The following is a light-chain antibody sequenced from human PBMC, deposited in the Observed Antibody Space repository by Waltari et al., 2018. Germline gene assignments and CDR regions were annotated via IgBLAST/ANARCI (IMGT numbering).Light chain of an antibody. CDR3: QQYYSTPLT. V-gene: IGKV4-1*01. Sequence: DIVMTQSPDSLAVSLGERATINCKSSQSVLYSSNNKNYVAWYQQKPGQPPKLLIYWASTLEALVPDPFSGSGSGTDFTLTISSLQAEDVAVYYCQQYYSTPLTFGGGTKVEIK. J-gene: IGKJ4*01. CDR1: QSVLYSSNNKNY. CDR2: WAS.